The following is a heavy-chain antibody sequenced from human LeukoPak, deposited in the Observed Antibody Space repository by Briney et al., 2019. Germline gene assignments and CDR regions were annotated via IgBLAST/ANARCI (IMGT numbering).Heavy chain of an antibody. CDR3: AVYPPQPHYD. Sequence: SETLSLTCAVYGGSFSGYYWSWIRQPPGKGLEWIGEINHSGSTNYNPSLKSRVTISVDTSKNQFSLKLSSVTAADTAVYYCAVYPPQPHYDWGQGATVTVSS. V-gene: IGHV4-34*01. CDR1: GGSFSGYY. J-gene: IGHJ6*02. D-gene: IGHD3-3*01. CDR2: INHSGST.